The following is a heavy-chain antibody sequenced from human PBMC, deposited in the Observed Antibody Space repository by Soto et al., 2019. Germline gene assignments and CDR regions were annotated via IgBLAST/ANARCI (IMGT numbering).Heavy chain of an antibody. V-gene: IGHV3-30-3*01. CDR2: ISYDGSNK. D-gene: IGHD6-19*01. CDR1: GFTFSSYA. J-gene: IGHJ4*02. CDR3: ARVAKSGVEWLAYFDY. Sequence: VQLVESGGGLVKPGGSLRLSCGASGFTFSSYAMHWVRQAPGKGLEWVAVISYDGSNKYYADSVKGRFTISRDNSKNTLYLQMNSLRAEDTAVYYCARVAKSGVEWLAYFDYWGQGTLVTVSS.